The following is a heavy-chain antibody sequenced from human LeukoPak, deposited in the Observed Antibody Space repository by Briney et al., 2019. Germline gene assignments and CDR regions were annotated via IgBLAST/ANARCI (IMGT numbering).Heavy chain of an antibody. CDR3: ARAVTEGYTLYYYGMDV. CDR1: GYTFTDYY. CDR2: INPNSGGT. Sequence: ASVKVSCKASGYTFTDYYTHWVRQAPGQGLEWLGWINPNSGGTKYSQKFQGWVTLTRDTSISTAYMELSRLRSDDTAVYYCARAVTEGYTLYYYGMDVWGQGTTVTVSS. J-gene: IGHJ6*02. D-gene: IGHD4-17*01. V-gene: IGHV1-2*04.